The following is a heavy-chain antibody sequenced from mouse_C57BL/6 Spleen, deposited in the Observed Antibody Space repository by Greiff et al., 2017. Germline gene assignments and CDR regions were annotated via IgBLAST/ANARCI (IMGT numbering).Heavy chain of an antibody. V-gene: IGHV1-5*01. CDR1: GYTFTSYW. CDR3: TGYYYAMDY. J-gene: IGHJ4*01. Sequence: EVQGVESGTVLARPGASVKMSCKTSGYTFTSYWMHWVKQRPGQGLEWIGAIYPGNSDTSYNQKFKSKAKLTAVTSASTAYMELSSLTNEDSAVYYCTGYYYAMDYWGQGTSVTVSS. CDR2: IYPGNSDT.